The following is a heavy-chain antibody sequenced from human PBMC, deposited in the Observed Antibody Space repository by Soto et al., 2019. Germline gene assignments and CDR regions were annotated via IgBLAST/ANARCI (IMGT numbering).Heavy chain of an antibody. CDR3: ASARSGSYGTFDY. CDR1: GGPLNAYY. D-gene: IGHD6-25*01. Sequence: PSETLSLTCSVSGGPLNAYYWTWIRQPPGKRLEWLGHISYNGITNYNPSLKSRVTMSVGTSKSQISLKLSSVTVADTAIHYCASARSGSYGTFDYWGQGTLVTVSS. CDR2: ISYNGIT. J-gene: IGHJ4*02. V-gene: IGHV4-59*12.